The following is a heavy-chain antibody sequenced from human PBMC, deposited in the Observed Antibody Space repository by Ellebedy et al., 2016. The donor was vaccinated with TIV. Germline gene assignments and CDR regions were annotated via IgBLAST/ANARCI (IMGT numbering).Heavy chain of an antibody. CDR3: TRFEIISGGGYGMDV. CDR1: GFTFSRYG. D-gene: IGHD3-16*01. Sequence: GGSLRLXXAASGFTFSRYGMHWVRQSTRKGLEWVASIDNAGDTYYPGSVKGRFTISRENAKNSLYLQMNSLRVEDTAVYYCTRFEIISGGGYGMDVWGQGTTVTVSS. J-gene: IGHJ6*02. CDR2: IDNAGDT. V-gene: IGHV3-13*01.